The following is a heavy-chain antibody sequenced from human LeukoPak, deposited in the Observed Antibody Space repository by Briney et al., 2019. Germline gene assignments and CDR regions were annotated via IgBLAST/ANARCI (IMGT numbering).Heavy chain of an antibody. Sequence: ASETLSLTCAVSGYSISSGYYWGWIRQPPGKGREWIGSIYHSGSTYYNPSLKSRVTISADTSKNQFPLKLSSVPAADTAGYYCARGYSYGNVYFDYWGQGTLVTVSS. D-gene: IGHD5-18*01. CDR1: GYSISSGYY. CDR2: IYHSGST. CDR3: ARGYSYGNVYFDY. V-gene: IGHV4-38-2*01. J-gene: IGHJ4*02.